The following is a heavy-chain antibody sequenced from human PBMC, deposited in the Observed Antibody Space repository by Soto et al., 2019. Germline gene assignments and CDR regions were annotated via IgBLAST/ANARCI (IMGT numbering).Heavy chain of an antibody. CDR2: IRNRANSYTT. V-gene: IGHV3-72*01. CDR3: TRSGGYYDSSPDY. D-gene: IGHD3-22*01. J-gene: IGHJ4*02. Sequence: PGGSLRLSCAASGFTFRDYYMDWVRQAPGKGLEWVGRIRNRANSYTTEYAASVKGRFTISRDDSKNSLYLQMNSLKTEDTAVYYCTRSGGYYDSSPDYWGQGTLVTVSS. CDR1: GFTFRDYY.